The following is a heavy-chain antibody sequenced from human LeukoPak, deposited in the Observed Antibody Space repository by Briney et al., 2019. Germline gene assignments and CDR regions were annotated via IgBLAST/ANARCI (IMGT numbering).Heavy chain of an antibody. Sequence: GRSLRLSCAASGFTFSSYGMHWVRQAPGKGLERVAVISYDGSNKYYADSVKGRFTISRDNSKNTLYLQMNSLRAEDTAVYYCAKDPNCSSTSCYDYWGQGTLATVSS. V-gene: IGHV3-30*18. CDR1: GFTFSSYG. D-gene: IGHD2-2*01. J-gene: IGHJ4*02. CDR2: ISYDGSNK. CDR3: AKDPNCSSTSCYDY.